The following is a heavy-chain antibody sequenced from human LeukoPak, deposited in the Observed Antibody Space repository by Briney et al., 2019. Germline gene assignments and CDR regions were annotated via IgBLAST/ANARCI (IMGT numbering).Heavy chain of an antibody. J-gene: IGHJ4*02. CDR3: TRVIAAAGPPFDH. Sequence: GGSLRLSYAASGYTFSSYWMYWVRHAPGKGLVWVSRINSDGSSTSYADSVKGRFTISRDNAKNTLYLQMNSLRVEDTAVYYCTRVIAAAGPPFDHWGQGTLVTVSS. CDR2: INSDGSST. D-gene: IGHD6-13*01. V-gene: IGHV3-74*01. CDR1: GYTFSSYW.